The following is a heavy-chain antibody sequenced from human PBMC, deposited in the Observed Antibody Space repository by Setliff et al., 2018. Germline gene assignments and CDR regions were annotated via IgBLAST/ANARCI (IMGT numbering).Heavy chain of an antibody. V-gene: IGHV3-7*01. D-gene: IGHD3-10*01. CDR2: INQDGSTP. CDR3: ARDGVFYAMDF. J-gene: IGHJ6*02. Sequence: GASLKISCAASGFTFNFFWMSWVRQVPGKGLEWVANINQDGSTPFYVDSVKGRFTISRDNAKNSLYLQMNSLRAEDSAVYYCARDGVFYAMDFWGQGTTVTVSS. CDR1: GFTFNFFW.